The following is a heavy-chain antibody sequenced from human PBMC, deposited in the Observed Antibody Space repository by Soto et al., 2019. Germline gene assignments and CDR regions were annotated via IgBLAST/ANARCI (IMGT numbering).Heavy chain of an antibody. Sequence: SGPTRVNPTQTLTLTCTFSGFSLSTSAMHVSWIRQPPGKALEWLARIDWDDDKFYSTSLKTRLTISKDTSKNQVVLTMTNMDPVDTATYYCARTPGIAAADPTDYCDYWGQGTLVTVS. V-gene: IGHV2-70*04. J-gene: IGHJ4*02. CDR1: GFSLSTSAMH. CDR3: ARTPGIAAADPTDYCDY. CDR2: IDWDDDK. D-gene: IGHD6-13*01.